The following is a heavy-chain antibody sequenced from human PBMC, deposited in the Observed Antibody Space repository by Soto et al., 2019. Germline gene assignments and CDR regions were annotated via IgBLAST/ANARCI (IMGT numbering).Heavy chain of an antibody. J-gene: IGHJ5*02. V-gene: IGHV4-61*08. CDR1: GDSINSGDYY. CDR3: ARVGPWVPYYYDRSHYTLENWFDP. CDR2: VYFSGST. Sequence: PSETVSLTCSVSGDSINSGDYYWTWMRQAPGKGLQWVGHVYFSGSTNYNPSLKSRFTISLDTSKNQFSLKLKSVTAGHTAVYYCARVGPWVPYYYDRSHYTLENWFDPSSQGALVTVSS. D-gene: IGHD3-22*01.